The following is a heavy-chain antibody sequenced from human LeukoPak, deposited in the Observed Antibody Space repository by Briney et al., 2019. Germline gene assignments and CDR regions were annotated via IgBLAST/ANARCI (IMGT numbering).Heavy chain of an antibody. CDR3: ATSLSLG. CDR2: MNPNSGNT. Sequence: ASVKVSCKASGYTFTSYDINWVRQATGQGLEWMGWMNPNSGNTGYAQKFQGRVTVTEDTSTDTAYMELSSLRSEDTAVYYCATSLSLGWGQGTLVTVSS. J-gene: IGHJ4*02. D-gene: IGHD6-6*01. V-gene: IGHV1-8*02. CDR1: GYTFTSYD.